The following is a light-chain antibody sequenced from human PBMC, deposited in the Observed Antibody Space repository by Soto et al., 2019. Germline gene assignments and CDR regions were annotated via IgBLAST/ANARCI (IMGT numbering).Light chain of an antibody. V-gene: IGLV1-40*01. CDR2: GNS. CDR1: SSNIGAGYD. Sequence: QSVLTQPPSVSGAPGQRVTISCTGSSSNIGAGYDVHWYQQLPGTAPKLLIYGNSNRPSGVPDRFSGSKSGTSASLAITGLQAEDEAVYYCQSYDSSLSGWGVFGGGTKVTVL. J-gene: IGLJ2*01. CDR3: QSYDSSLSGWGV.